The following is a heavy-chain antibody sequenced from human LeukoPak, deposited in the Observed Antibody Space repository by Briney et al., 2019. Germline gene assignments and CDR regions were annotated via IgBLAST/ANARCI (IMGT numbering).Heavy chain of an antibody. D-gene: IGHD5-18*01. Sequence: SETLSLTCTVSGGSINNYYWSWIRKPPGKGLEWIGYIYYSGGDMNYNPSLKSRLTISVDTSKNQISLMLTSMTAADTAVYYCARQPAATAAFDIWAQGTMVTVSS. V-gene: IGHV4-59*08. CDR1: GGSINNYY. CDR3: ARQPAATAAFDI. CDR2: IYYSGGDM. J-gene: IGHJ3*02.